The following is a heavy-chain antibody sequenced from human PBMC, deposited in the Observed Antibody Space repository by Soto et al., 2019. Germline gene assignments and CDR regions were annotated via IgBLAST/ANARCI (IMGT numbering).Heavy chain of an antibody. Sequence: PGGSLRLSCAASGFTFSSYGMHWVRQAPGKGLEWVAVISYDGSNKYYADSVKGRFTISRDNSKNTLYLQMNSLRAEDTAVYYCAKDEKRRPRNPYYYYYYYMDVWGKGTTVTVSS. CDR3: AKDEKRRPRNPYYYYYYYMDV. CDR1: GFTFSSYG. V-gene: IGHV3-30*18. CDR2: ISYDGSNK. D-gene: IGHD1-1*01. J-gene: IGHJ6*03.